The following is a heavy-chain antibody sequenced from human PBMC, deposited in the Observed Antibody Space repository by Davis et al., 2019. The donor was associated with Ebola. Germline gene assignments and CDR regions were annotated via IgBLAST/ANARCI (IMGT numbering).Heavy chain of an antibody. V-gene: IGHV1-3*01. CDR3: ARVGLSGWYYYYYGMDV. D-gene: IGHD6-19*01. CDR1: GYTFTSYA. J-gene: IGHJ6*02. CDR2: INAGNGNT. Sequence: AASVKVSCKASGYTFTSYAMHWVRQAPGQRLEWMGWINAGNGNTKYSQKFQGRVTITRDTSASTAYMELSSLRSDDTAVYYCARVGLSGWYYYYYGMDVWGQGTTVTVSS.